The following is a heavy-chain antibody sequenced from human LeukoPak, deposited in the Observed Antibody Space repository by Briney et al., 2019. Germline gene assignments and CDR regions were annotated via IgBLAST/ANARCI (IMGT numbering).Heavy chain of an antibody. CDR1: GFTVSSNY. V-gene: IGHV3-53*01. CDR2: IYGGGKT. CDR3: ARDQATMIRNGFDV. J-gene: IGHJ6*02. D-gene: IGHD3-10*01. Sequence: GGSLRLSCAASGFTVSSNYMNWVRHAPGQGLVWVSVIYGGGKTYYADSVKGRFTLSRDDSKNMLFLQMNSLRVEDTAVYYCARDQATMIRNGFDVWGEGTAVTV.